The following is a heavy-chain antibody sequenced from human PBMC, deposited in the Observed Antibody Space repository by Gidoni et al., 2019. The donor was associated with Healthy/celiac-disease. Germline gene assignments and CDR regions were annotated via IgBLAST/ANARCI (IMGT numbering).Heavy chain of an antibody. CDR1: GFTFSSYG. D-gene: IGHD6-6*01. Sequence: QVQLVESGGGVVQPGRSLRLSCAASGFTFSSYGMHWVRQAPGKGLEWVAVIWYDGSNKYYADSVKGRFTISRDNSKNTLYLQMNSLRAEDTAVYYCARDSYSSSAMGWFDPWGQGTLVTVSS. V-gene: IGHV3-33*01. J-gene: IGHJ5*02. CDR2: IWYDGSNK. CDR3: ARDSYSSSAMGWFDP.